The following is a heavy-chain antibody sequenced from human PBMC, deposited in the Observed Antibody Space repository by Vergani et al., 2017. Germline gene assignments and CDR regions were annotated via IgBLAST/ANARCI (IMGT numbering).Heavy chain of an antibody. CDR1: GYTFSNYY. CDR3: ARGDYVILTGYRY. J-gene: IGHJ4*02. V-gene: IGHV1-46*03. D-gene: IGHD3-9*01. CDR2: INPSGGHT. Sequence: QVQVVQSGAEVKNSGASVKVSCKTSGYTFSNYYMHWVRQAPGQGLEWMGIINPSGGHTNYAQKFQGRVTMTRDTSTSTVYMELSSLRSEDTAIYYCARGDYVILTGYRYWGQGTLVTVSA.